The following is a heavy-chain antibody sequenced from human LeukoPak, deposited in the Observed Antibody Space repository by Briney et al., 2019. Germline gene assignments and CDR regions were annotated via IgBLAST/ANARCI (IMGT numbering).Heavy chain of an antibody. D-gene: IGHD2-2*01. CDR1: GGSISSGGYN. V-gene: IGHV4-31*03. CDR3: ARDDLLHCSSTSCYHYGMDV. Sequence: PSQTLSLTCTVSGGSISSGGYNWSWIRQHPGKGLEWIGYIYYSGSTYYNPSLKSRVTISVDTSKNQFSLKLSSVTAADTAVYYCARDDLLHCSSTSCYHYGMDVWGQGTTVTVSS. CDR2: IYYSGST. J-gene: IGHJ6*02.